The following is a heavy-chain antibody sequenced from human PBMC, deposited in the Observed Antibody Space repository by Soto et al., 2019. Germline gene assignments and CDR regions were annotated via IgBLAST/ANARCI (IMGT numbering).Heavy chain of an antibody. D-gene: IGHD6-13*01. CDR2: ISYDGSNK. CDR3: ARLGVAAAGGY. J-gene: IGHJ4*02. V-gene: IGHV3-30-3*01. CDR1: GFTFSSYA. Sequence: QVQLVESGGGVVQPGRSLGLSCAASGFTFSSYAMHWVRQAPGKGLEWVAVISYDGSNKYYADSVKGRFTISRDNSKNTLYLQMNSLRAEDTSVYYCARLGVAAAGGYWGQGTLVTVSS.